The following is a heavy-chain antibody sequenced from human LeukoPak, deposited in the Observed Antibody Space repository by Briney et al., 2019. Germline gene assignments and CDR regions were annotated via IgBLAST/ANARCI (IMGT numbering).Heavy chain of an antibody. D-gene: IGHD3-22*01. V-gene: IGHV3-30*18. CDR1: GFTFSSYG. Sequence: GGSLRLSCAASGFTFSSYGMHWVRQAPGKGLEWVAVISYDGSNKYYADSVKGRFTISRDNSKNTLYLQTNSLRAEDTAVCYCAKGTTYYDSSGYSSDFDYWGQGTLVTVSS. J-gene: IGHJ4*02. CDR3: AKGTTYYDSSGYSSDFDY. CDR2: ISYDGSNK.